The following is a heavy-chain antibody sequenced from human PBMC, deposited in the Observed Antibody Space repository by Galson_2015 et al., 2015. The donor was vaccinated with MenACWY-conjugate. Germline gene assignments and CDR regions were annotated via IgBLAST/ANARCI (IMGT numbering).Heavy chain of an antibody. CDR3: AKTRGASFYFDS. V-gene: IGHV3-74*01. CDR2: INPGGSST. J-gene: IGHJ4*02. Sequence: SLRLSCAASGFIFNTYWMHWVRQAPGNGLVWISRINPGGSSTTSADSVQGRVTISRDNAKNTLYLQMNSLGPEDTAVFYCAKTRGASFYFDSWGQGTLVTVSS. D-gene: IGHD1-26*01. CDR1: GFIFNTYW.